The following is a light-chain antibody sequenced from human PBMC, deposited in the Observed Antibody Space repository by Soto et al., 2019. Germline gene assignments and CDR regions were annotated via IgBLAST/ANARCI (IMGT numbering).Light chain of an antibody. Sequence: QAVVTQETSMSVSPGGTVTLTCGSSTGTVTSGHYPYWFQQKPGQAPRTLIYDTSNKQSWTPARFSGSLLGGKAALILSGAQPEDEADYYCLLPYSDAWVFGGGTKVTVL. CDR2: DTS. CDR3: LLPYSDAWV. CDR1: TGTVTSGHY. J-gene: IGLJ3*02. V-gene: IGLV7-46*01.